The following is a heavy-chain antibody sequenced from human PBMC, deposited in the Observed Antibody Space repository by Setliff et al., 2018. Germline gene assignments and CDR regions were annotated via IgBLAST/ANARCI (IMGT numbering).Heavy chain of an antibody. D-gene: IGHD6-13*01. V-gene: IGHV3-15*07. CDR1: GFTFSYAW. Sequence: GGSLRLSCAASGFTFSYAWMHWVRQAPGKGLEWVGRSKSKTAGGAIDYAAPVKGRFTISRDNSKNTLYLQMDSLRVEDTAVYYCVRELGYSSTWYSHEGFNIWGQGTMVTVSS. CDR3: VRELGYSSTWYSHEGFNI. J-gene: IGHJ3*02. CDR2: SKSKTAGGAI.